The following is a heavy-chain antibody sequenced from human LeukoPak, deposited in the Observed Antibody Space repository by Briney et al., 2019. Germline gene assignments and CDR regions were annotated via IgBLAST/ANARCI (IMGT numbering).Heavy chain of an antibody. CDR3: ARVRRDINYFDC. J-gene: IGHJ4*02. CDR2: IYTSGTT. Sequence: PSETLSLTCTVSGGSISSGGYYWSWIRQPPGKGLEWIGRIYTSGTTNYNPSLESRVTMSVDTSKNQFSLKLSSVTAADTAVYYCARVRRDINYFDCWGQGTLVTVSS. V-gene: IGHV4-61*02. CDR1: GGSISSGGYY. D-gene: IGHD3-9*01.